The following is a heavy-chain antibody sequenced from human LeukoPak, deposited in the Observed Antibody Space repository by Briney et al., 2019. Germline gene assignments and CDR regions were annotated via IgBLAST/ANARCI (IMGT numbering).Heavy chain of an antibody. Sequence: GGSLRLSCAVSGFTVSSNYMSWVRQAPGKGLEWVSVIYSGGTTYYADSVKGRFTISRDNSKNTLYLQMNSLRAEDTAVYYCARGYSGYDPFDYWGRGTLVTVSS. CDR2: IYSGGTT. D-gene: IGHD5-12*01. V-gene: IGHV3-66*01. J-gene: IGHJ4*02. CDR3: ARGYSGYDPFDY. CDR1: GFTVSSNY.